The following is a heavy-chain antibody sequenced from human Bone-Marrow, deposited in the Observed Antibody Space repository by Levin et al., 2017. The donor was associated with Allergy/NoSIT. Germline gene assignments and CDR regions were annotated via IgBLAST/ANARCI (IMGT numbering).Heavy chain of an antibody. Sequence: SSETLSLTCTVSGGSIYSYYWNWIRQSPGKQLEWIGYIYHSGSTNYNPSLKGRVTISVDTSKNQFSLRVRSVTAADTGVYYCARWSRDYDFWSGYLNYWGQGTLVTVSS. CDR3: ARWSRDYDFWSGYLNY. D-gene: IGHD3-3*01. V-gene: IGHV4-59*08. J-gene: IGHJ4*02. CDR1: GGSIYSYY. CDR2: IYHSGST.